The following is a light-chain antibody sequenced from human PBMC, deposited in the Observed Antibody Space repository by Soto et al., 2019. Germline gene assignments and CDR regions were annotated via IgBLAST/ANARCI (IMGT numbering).Light chain of an antibody. Sequence: EIVMTQSPATLSVSPGERATLSCRASQSVSSNLAWYQQKPGQAPRLLIYGASTRATGIPARFSGSGSGTEFTLTISSLQSEDLAIYFCQQYDMWPRTFGQGTKV. CDR3: QQYDMWPRT. CDR2: GAS. J-gene: IGKJ1*01. CDR1: QSVSSN. V-gene: IGKV3-15*01.